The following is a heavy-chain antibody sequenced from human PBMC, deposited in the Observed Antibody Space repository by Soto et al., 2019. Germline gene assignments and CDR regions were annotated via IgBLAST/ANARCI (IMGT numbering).Heavy chain of an antibody. CDR1: GFTFSSYG. CDR3: VRFGSSNWFAT. D-gene: IGHD6-6*01. CDR2: ISSGGYVT. V-gene: IGHV3-21*01. J-gene: IGHJ5*02. Sequence: GGSLRLSCAASGFTFSSYGLNWVRQAPGKGLEWVSSISSGGYVTYYADSVKGRFTISRDNAKNSLYLQMNSLRAEDTAVYYCVRFGSSNWFATWGQGIVVTVSS.